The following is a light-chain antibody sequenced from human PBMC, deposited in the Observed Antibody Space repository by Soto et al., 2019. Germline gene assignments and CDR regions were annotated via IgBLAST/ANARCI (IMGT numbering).Light chain of an antibody. CDR1: QSVSSSY. CDR2: GAS. Sequence: EIVLTQSPGTLSWSPGERATLSCRASQSVSSSYLAWYQQRPGQAPRLLIFGASYRATGVPDRFSGSGSGTDFTLTISRLEPEDFAVYYCQQYSSSPPEFTFGPGTKVDSK. J-gene: IGKJ3*01. V-gene: IGKV3-20*01. CDR3: QQYSSSPPEFT.